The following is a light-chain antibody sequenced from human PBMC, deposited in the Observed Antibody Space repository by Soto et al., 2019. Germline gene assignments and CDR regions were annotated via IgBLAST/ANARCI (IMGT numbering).Light chain of an antibody. V-gene: IGKV3-11*01. CDR2: DAS. J-gene: IGKJ4*01. Sequence: EIVLTQSPATLSLSPGERATLSCRASQSVSRYLAWYQQKRGQAPRLLIYDASNRATGIPARFSGSGSGTEFTLTISSLEPEDFAVYYCQQRSNWPPLTFGGGTKVEIK. CDR3: QQRSNWPPLT. CDR1: QSVSRY.